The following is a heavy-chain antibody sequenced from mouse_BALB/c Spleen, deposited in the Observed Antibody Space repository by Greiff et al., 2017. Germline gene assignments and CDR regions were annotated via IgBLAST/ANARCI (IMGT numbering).Heavy chain of an antibody. D-gene: IGHD2-4*01. CDR3: ARSSNSYDYVAWFAY. CDR1: GYSFTGYY. V-gene: IGHV1S34*01. J-gene: IGHJ3*01. Sequence: LVKTGASVKISCKASGYSFTGYYMHWVKQSHGKSLEWIGYISCYNGATSYNQKFKGKATFTVDTSSSTAYMQFNSLTSEDSAVYYCARSSNSYDYVAWFAYWGQGTLVTVSA. CDR2: ISCYNGAT.